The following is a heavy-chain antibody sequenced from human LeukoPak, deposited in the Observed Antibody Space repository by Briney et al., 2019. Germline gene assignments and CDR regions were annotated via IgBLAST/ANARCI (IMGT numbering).Heavy chain of an antibody. CDR1: GVSINIYY. D-gene: IGHD6-19*01. V-gene: IGHV4-4*07. CDR3: ARRIAVAGTRLYWFDP. Sequence: PSETLSLTCTVSGVSINIYYWSWIRQPAGKGLEWIGRINTSGNTNYNPSLKSRVTMSVDTSKNQISLKLSSVTAADTAVYYCARRIAVAGTRLYWFDPWGQGTLVTVSS. CDR2: INTSGNT. J-gene: IGHJ5*02.